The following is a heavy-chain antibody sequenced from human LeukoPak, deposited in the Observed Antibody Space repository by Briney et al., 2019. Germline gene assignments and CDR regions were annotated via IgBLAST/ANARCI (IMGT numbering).Heavy chain of an antibody. V-gene: IGHV3-7*03. J-gene: IGHJ4*02. CDR2: IRQDGNEI. D-gene: IGHD3-16*01. CDR3: AAQGVFSHGGY. CDR1: GFTFSSYW. Sequence: GGSLRLSCTNSGFTFSSYWMSWVRQAPGKGMEWVAIIRQDGNEIYYVDSVRGRFSISRDNAKKSLYLQMNSLRAEDTAVYYCAAQGVFSHGGYWGQGTLVTVSS.